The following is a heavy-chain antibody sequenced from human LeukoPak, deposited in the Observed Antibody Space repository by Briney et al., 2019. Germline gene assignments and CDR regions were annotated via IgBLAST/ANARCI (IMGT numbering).Heavy chain of an antibody. CDR2: IKGDGSST. V-gene: IGHV3-74*01. D-gene: IGHD5-18*01. CDR3: ARGTGYGDY. Sequence: TGGSLRLSCAASGFTFSSYWMHWVRHTPGKGLVWVSRIKGDGSSTSYADSVKGRFTISRDNAKNTLYLQMNSLRAEDTAVYYCARGTGYGDYWGQGTLVTVSS. J-gene: IGHJ4*02. CDR1: GFTFSSYW.